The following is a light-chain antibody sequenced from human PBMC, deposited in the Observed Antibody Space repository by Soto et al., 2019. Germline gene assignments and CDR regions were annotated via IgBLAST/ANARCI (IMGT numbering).Light chain of an antibody. CDR2: DNN. Sequence: QSVLTQSPSVSAAPGQKVTISCSGSSSNIGNNYVSWYQQLPGTAPKLLIYDNNKRPSGIPDRFSGSKSGTSGTLDITGLQTGDEAAYYCATWDGSLTGEVFGGGTKVTVL. CDR1: SSNIGNNY. J-gene: IGLJ2*01. CDR3: ATWDGSLTGEV. V-gene: IGLV1-51*01.